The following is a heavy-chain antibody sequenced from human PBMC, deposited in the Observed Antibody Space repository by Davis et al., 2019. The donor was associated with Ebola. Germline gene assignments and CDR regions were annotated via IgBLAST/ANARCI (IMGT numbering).Heavy chain of an antibody. CDR3: AKVHPPTTVTTGWFDP. CDR1: GFIFSSYA. D-gene: IGHD4-17*01. CDR2: ISVRSIT. J-gene: IGHJ5*02. Sequence: PAGSLTLSCAASGFIFSSYAMSWVRQAPGKGLEWVSSISVRSITYHADSVKGRFTISRENSKNTLYLQMNSLRAEDTAVYYCAKVHPPTTVTTGWFDPWGQGTLVTVSS. V-gene: IGHV3-23*01.